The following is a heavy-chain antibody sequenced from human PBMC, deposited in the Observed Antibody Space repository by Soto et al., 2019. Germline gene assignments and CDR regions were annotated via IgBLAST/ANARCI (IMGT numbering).Heavy chain of an antibody. D-gene: IGHD3-16*01. CDR3: VGALTYEVPYYYYGMDV. J-gene: IGHJ6*02. V-gene: IGHV3-7*01. CDR1: GFMFSTYL. CDR2: IRQGGNEK. Sequence: EVQLVESGGGLVQPGGSLRLSCTASGFMFSTYLMSWVRQAPGKGLEWVVNIRQGGNEKFYVDSVKGRFTISRDNAKKSLYLQMNSLRAEDTAVYYCVGALTYEVPYYYYGMDVWGQGTTVTVSS.